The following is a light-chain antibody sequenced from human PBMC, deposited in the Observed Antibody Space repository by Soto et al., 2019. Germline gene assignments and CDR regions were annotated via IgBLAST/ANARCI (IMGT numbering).Light chain of an antibody. V-gene: IGKV2-28*01. Sequence: ILMTQTPLSLSIIPGQTASISCKSSQSLLHSEGKTYLDWYLQRPGQSPQLLIYLGSNRASGVPDRFSGSGSGTDFTLKINRVEAEDVGVYYCLQTLQFPHTFGQGTKV. CDR3: LQTLQFPHT. CDR2: LGS. CDR1: QSLLHSEGKTY. J-gene: IGKJ1*01.